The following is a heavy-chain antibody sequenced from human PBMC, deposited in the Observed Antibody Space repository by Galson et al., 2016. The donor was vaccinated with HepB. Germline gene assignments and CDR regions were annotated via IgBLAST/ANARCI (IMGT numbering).Heavy chain of an antibody. D-gene: IGHD3-22*01. Sequence: SETLSLTCVVYRASLNNNYWSWVRQPPGKGLEWLGEITHSGDINYNPSLKSRVTMSAYTSSSQFSLKMTSVTAADTATYYCATLERRPSGHYYFDSWGQGTLVTVSS. CDR2: ITHSGDI. V-gene: IGHV4-34*01. CDR1: RASLNNNY. CDR3: ATLERRPSGHYYFDS. J-gene: IGHJ4*02.